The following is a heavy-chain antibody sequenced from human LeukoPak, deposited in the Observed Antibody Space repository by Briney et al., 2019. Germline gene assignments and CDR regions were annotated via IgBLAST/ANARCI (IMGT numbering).Heavy chain of an antibody. Sequence: PSETLSLTCSVYGGSFSGYYWSWIRQPPGKGLEWIGYIYYSGSTNYNPSLKSRVTISVDTSKNQFSLKLSSVTAADTAVYYCARPLGGNYDSSGYHDAFDIWGQGTMVTVSS. CDR2: IYYSGST. D-gene: IGHD3-22*01. J-gene: IGHJ3*02. V-gene: IGHV4-59*08. CDR3: ARPLGGNYDSSGYHDAFDI. CDR1: GGSFSGYY.